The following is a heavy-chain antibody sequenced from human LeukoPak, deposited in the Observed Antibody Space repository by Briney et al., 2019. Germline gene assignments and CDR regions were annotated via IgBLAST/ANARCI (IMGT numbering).Heavy chain of an antibody. J-gene: IGHJ4*02. CDR2: ISSSGSTI. CDR1: GFTFSSYE. Sequence: GGSLRLSCAASGFTFSSYEMNWVRQAPGKGLEWVSYISSSGSTIYYADSVKGRFTISRDNAKNSLYLQMNSLRAEDTAVYHCARRIAVANDYWGQGTLVTVSS. CDR3: ARRIAVANDY. V-gene: IGHV3-48*03. D-gene: IGHD6-19*01.